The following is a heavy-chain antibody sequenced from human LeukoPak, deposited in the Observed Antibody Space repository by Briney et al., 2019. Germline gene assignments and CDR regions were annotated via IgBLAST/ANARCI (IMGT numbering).Heavy chain of an antibody. Sequence: GGSLRLSCAASGFTFSSYSMNWVRQAPGKGLEWVSSISSSSSYIYYADSVKGRFTISRDNAKNSLYLQMNSLRAEDTAVYYCARELRSVGALSYWGQGTLVTVSS. V-gene: IGHV3-21*01. J-gene: IGHJ4*02. D-gene: IGHD1-26*01. CDR1: GFTFSSYS. CDR2: ISSSSSYI. CDR3: ARELRSVGALSY.